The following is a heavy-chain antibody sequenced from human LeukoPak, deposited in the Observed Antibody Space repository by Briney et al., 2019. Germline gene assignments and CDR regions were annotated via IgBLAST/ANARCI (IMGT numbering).Heavy chain of an antibody. Sequence: GGSLRLSCAASGFTFSSYAMSWVRQAPGKGLEWLSVISNDGGSTYYADSVKGRFTISRDNSNNTLYLQMNTLRAEDTARYYCAKVLYGPGSYLNWGQGTLVTVSS. D-gene: IGHD3-10*01. CDR2: ISNDGGST. J-gene: IGHJ4*02. CDR1: GFTFSSYA. V-gene: IGHV3-23*01. CDR3: AKVLYGPGSYLN.